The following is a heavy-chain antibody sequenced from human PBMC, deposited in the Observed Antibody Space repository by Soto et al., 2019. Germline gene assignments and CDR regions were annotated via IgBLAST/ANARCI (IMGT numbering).Heavy chain of an antibody. CDR3: ARGDGYKPVRNYYYCMDV. CDR2: IIPILGIA. J-gene: IGHJ6*02. Sequence: ASVKVSYKASGGTSSSYTISWVRQAPGQGLEWMGRIIPILGIANYAQKFQGRVTITADKSTSTAYMELSSLRSEDTAVYYCARGDGYKPVRNYYYCMDVWG. D-gene: IGHD5-12*01. CDR1: GGTSSSYT. V-gene: IGHV1-69*02.